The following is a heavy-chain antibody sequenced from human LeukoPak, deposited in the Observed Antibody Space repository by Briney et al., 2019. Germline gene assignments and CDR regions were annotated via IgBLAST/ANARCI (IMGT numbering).Heavy chain of an antibody. Sequence: GGSLRLSCAASGFTFSSYSMNWVRQAPGKGLEWVSSISSSSSYIYYADSVKGRFTISRDNAKNSLYLQMNSLRAEDTAVYYCARGTYSSSSAPSISLYYYYYMDVWGKGTTVTVSS. J-gene: IGHJ6*03. CDR2: ISSSSSYI. D-gene: IGHD6-6*01. CDR3: ARGTYSSSSAPSISLYYYYYMDV. CDR1: GFTFSSYS. V-gene: IGHV3-21*01.